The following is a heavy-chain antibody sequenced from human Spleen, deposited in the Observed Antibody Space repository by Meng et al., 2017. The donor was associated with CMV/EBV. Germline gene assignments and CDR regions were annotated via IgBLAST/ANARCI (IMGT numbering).Heavy chain of an antibody. V-gene: IGHV4-34*01. CDR1: GGSFSGYY. Sequence: YGGSFSGYYWSWIRQPPGKGLEWIGEINHSGSTNYNPSLKSRVTISVDTSKNQFSLKLSSVTAADTAVYYCARDMRRKPQLGRVLDLWGRGTLVTSPQ. J-gene: IGHJ2*01. D-gene: IGHD7-27*01. CDR3: ARDMRRKPQLGRVLDL. CDR2: INHSGST.